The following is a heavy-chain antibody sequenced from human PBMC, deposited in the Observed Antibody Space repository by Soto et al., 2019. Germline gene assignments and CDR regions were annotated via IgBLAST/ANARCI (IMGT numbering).Heavy chain of an antibody. J-gene: IGHJ4*02. D-gene: IGHD5-18*01. Sequence: LETLSLTCAVYGGSFSGYYWSWIRQPPGKGLEWIGEINHSGSTNYNPSLKSRVTISVDTSKNQFSLKLSSVTAADTAVYYCARVAWGYGGKYYFDYWGQGTLVTVSS. CDR2: INHSGST. CDR3: ARVAWGYGGKYYFDY. V-gene: IGHV4-34*01. CDR1: GGSFSGYY.